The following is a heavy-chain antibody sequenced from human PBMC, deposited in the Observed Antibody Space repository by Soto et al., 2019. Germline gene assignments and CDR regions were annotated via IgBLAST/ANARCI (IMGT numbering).Heavy chain of an antibody. D-gene: IGHD2-15*01. CDR1: GFTLSNYA. CDR2: ISSDSRYI. Sequence: PGESLKISCAASGFTLSNYAVNWVRQAPGKGLEWVSYISSDSRYIYHGDSVKGRFTISRDNARNSVYLQMNSLRDEDTAVYYCARIKLVDFFFINVDVYDMDVWGQGTPVTVSS. CDR3: ARIKLVDFFFINVDVYDMDV. V-gene: IGHV3-48*02. J-gene: IGHJ6*02.